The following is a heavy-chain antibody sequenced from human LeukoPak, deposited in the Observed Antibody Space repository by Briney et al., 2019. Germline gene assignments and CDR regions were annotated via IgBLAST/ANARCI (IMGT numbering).Heavy chain of an antibody. CDR1: GYTFTGYY. D-gene: IGHD3-9*01. J-gene: IGHJ3*02. CDR2: INPNSGYT. Sequence: GASVKVSCKASGYTFTGYYMHWVRQAPGQGLQWMGWINPNSGYTNYAQTFQGRVTMTRDTSISTAYMELRDLRSDDTAVYYCARDPPISGRWVFDIWGQGTMVTVSS. V-gene: IGHV1-2*02. CDR3: ARDPPISGRWVFDI.